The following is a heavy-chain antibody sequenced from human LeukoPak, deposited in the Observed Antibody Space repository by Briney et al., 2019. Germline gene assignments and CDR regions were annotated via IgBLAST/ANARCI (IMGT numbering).Heavy chain of an antibody. D-gene: IGHD3-3*01. CDR1: GGSISSGAYS. J-gene: IGHJ4*02. CDR2: IYHSGST. Sequence: SETLSLTCAVSGGSISSGAYSWSWIRQPPGKGLEWIGYIYHSGSTYYNPSLKSRVTISVDRSKNRFSLKLSSVTAADTAVYYCARVWSGYPYYFDYWGQGTLVTVSS. CDR3: ARVWSGYPYYFDY. V-gene: IGHV4-30-2*01.